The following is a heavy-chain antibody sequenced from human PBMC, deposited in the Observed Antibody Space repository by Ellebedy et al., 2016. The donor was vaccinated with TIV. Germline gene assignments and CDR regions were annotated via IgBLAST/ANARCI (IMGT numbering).Heavy chain of an antibody. D-gene: IGHD3-3*01. CDR1: GFTVSSNY. CDR3: ATRDYDLWSGVSYYYYMDV. V-gene: IGHV3-53*01. J-gene: IGHJ6*03. CDR2: IYSGGST. Sequence: GESLKISXAASGFTVSSNYMSWVRQAPGKGLEWVSVIYSGGSTFYADSVKGRFTISRDNSKNTLYLQMNSRRAEDTAVYYCATRDYDLWSGVSYYYYMDVWGKGTTVTVSS.